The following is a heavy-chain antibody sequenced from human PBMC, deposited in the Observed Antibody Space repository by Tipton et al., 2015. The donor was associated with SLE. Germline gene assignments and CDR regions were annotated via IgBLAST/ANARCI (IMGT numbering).Heavy chain of an antibody. Sequence: TLSLTCTVSGGSISSYYWTCIRQPPGKGLEWIGYLYYSGRTNYNPSLKSRVTISVDTSTNQFSLMLRHVTAAETAVYYCARDGPYYEFWSGMGAFDIWGQGTMVTVSS. V-gene: IGHV4-59*12. J-gene: IGHJ3*02. D-gene: IGHD3-3*01. CDR3: ARDGPYYEFWSGMGAFDI. CDR1: GGSISSYY. CDR2: LYYSGRT.